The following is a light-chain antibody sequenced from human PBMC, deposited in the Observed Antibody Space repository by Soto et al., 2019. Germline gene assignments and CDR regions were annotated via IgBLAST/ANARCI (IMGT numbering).Light chain of an antibody. CDR3: ETWDDHTGV. CDR1: SGHSSFI. V-gene: IGLV4-60*01. CDR2: LEGDGSY. Sequence: QSVLTQSSSASASLGSSVKLTCTLSSGHSSFIIAWHQQQPGKAPRFLMKLEGDGSYDKGNVVPDRFSGSSSGADRYLTISKPQLADVAAYYCETWDDHTGVFGGGTKLTVL. J-gene: IGLJ3*02.